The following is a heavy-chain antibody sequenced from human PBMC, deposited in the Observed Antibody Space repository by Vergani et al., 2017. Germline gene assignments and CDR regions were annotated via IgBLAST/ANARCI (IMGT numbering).Heavy chain of an antibody. V-gene: IGHV4-61*02. CDR2: FYTGGGT. CDR1: GGSISSGSYY. Sequence: QVQLQESGPGLVRPSQTLSLTCTVSGGSISSGSYYWSWFRQPAGKGLEWIGRFYTGGGTSYNPSLKSRVTISVDTSKNQFSLQLGSVTAAATAVYYCARDPLYITTWPFLLLDMDVWGQGTTVTVSS. D-gene: IGHD1-14*01. CDR3: ARDPLYITTWPFLLLDMDV. J-gene: IGHJ6*02.